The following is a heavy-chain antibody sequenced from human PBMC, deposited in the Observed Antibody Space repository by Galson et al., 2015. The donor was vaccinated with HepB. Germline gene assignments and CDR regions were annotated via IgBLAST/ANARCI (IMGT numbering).Heavy chain of an antibody. V-gene: IGHV3-33*08. CDR2: IWYDGSNK. D-gene: IGHD1-26*01. CDR3: ARASGSFSNYYYYYGLDV. CDR1: GFTFSSYG. J-gene: IGHJ6*02. Sequence: SLRLSCAASGFTFSSYGMHWVRQAPGKGLEWVAVIWYDGSNKYYADSVKGRFTISRDNSRNTLYLQMNSLRVEETAVYYCARASGSFSNYYYYYGLDVWGQGTTVTVSS.